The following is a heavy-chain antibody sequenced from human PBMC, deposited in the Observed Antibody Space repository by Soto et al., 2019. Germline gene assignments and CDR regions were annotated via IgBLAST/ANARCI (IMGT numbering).Heavy chain of an antibody. CDR2: IDPRNSYT. CDR1: GYSFTRYW. V-gene: IGHV5-10-1*01. Sequence: PGESPKIFRKSAGYSFTRYWVSWVRQMPRKGLEWMGRIDPRNSYTNYSPSYQGHVTISADKSISTAYLQWSSLKASDTAMFYCARLQAAAGDNDLTFDYWGQGTLVTVSS. CDR3: ARLQAAAGDNDLTFDY. J-gene: IGHJ4*02. D-gene: IGHD6-13*01.